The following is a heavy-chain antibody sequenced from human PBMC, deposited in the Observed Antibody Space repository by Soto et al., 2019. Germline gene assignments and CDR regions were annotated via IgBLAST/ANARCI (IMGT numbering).Heavy chain of an antibody. J-gene: IGHJ5*02. Sequence: QVKRVQSGLELKKPGASVKVSCKASGYTFTSIGISWVRQAPGQGLGWMGWITAYNGNTNYAQKLQGRVTMTTDKSKSTAYMELRSLRSDDTAVYYCARVLPPFDPWGQGTLVTVSS. V-gene: IGHV1-18*01. CDR3: ARVLPPFDP. CDR1: GYTFTSIG. CDR2: ITAYNGNT.